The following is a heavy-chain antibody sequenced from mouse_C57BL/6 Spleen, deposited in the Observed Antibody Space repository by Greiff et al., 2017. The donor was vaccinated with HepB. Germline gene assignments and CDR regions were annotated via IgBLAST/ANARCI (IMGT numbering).Heavy chain of an antibody. CDR2: IDPSDSYT. Sequence: QVQLQQSGAELVMPGASVKLSCKASGYTFTSYWMHWVKQRPGQGLEWIGEIDPSDSYTNYNQKFKGKSTLTVDKSSSTAYMQLSSLTSEDSAVYYCARSRPGYAMDYWGQGTSVTVSS. V-gene: IGHV1-69*01. CDR3: ARSRPGYAMDY. CDR1: GYTFTSYW. J-gene: IGHJ4*01.